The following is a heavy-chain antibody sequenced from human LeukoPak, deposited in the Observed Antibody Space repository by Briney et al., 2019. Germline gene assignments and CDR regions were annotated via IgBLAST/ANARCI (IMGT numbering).Heavy chain of an antibody. J-gene: IGHJ6*02. V-gene: IGHV4-4*02. CDR1: GGSISSSNW. CDR3: ARYRSLDGMDV. CDR2: IYHSGST. Sequence: SETLSLTCAVSGGSISSSNWRRWVRQPPGKGMEWIGEIYHSGSTNYNPSLKSRVTISVDKSKNQFSLKLSAVTAADTAVYYCARYRSLDGMDVWGQGTTVTASS.